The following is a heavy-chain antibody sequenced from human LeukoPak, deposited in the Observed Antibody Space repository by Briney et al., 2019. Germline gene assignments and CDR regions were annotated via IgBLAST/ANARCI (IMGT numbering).Heavy chain of an antibody. CDR1: GFTFTGYY. J-gene: IGHJ4*02. CDR3: ARGTGTFDY. CDR2: INPNSGGT. D-gene: IGHD1-7*01. Sequence: PGGSLRLSCAASGFTFTGYYMHWVRQAPGQGLEWMGWINPNSGGTNYAQKFQGRVTMTRDTSISTAYMELSRLRSDDTAVYYCARGTGTFDYWGQGTLVTVSS. V-gene: IGHV1-2*02.